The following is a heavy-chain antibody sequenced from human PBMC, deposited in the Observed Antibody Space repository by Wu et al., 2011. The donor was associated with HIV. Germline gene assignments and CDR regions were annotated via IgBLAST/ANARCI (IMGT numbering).Heavy chain of an antibody. J-gene: IGHJ4*02. CDR1: GYTFTAHY. V-gene: IGHV1-2*02. CDR3: ARDWRYIGSSAEFPDY. D-gene: IGHD3-10*01. CDR2: INPNTGVT. Sequence: QVQLVQSGAEMKKPGASVKVSCKASGYTFTAHYIHWVRQAPGQGLEWVGWINPNTGVTASAQTFQGRVTMTRDTSITTAYLILTSLNSNDTAIYFCARDWRYIGSSAEFPDYWGQGTLVTASS.